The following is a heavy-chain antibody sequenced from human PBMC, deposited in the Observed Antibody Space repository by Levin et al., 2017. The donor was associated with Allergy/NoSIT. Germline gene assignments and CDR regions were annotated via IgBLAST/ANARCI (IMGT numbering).Heavy chain of an antibody. Sequence: GESLKISCAASGFTFSNAWMSWVRQAPGKGLEWVGRIKGKNDGGTTDYAPPVKGRFTISRDDSKNTLYLQMNSLKIEDTAVYYCTTAHIILPGALLGTFDHWGQGIPVTVSS. D-gene: IGHD1-14*01. CDR2: IKGKNDGGTT. CDR3: TTAHIILPGALLGTFDH. J-gene: IGHJ4*02. CDR1: GFTFSNAW. V-gene: IGHV3-15*01.